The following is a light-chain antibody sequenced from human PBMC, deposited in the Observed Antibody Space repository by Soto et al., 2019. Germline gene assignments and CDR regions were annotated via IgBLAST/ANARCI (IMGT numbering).Light chain of an antibody. CDR2: AAS. CDR1: QAISVY. CDR3: QHPKWA. Sequence: IQLTQSPSSLSASVGDRVTITCRASQAISVYVAWYQQRPGRAPQLLIYAASALQTGVPSSFSGSGSGTDFTLTITTLQPEDSGTYSCQHPKWAVGQGTTVE. J-gene: IGKJ1*01. V-gene: IGKV1-9*01.